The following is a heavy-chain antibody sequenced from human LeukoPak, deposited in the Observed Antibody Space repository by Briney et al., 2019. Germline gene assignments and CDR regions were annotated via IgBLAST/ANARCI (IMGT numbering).Heavy chain of an antibody. Sequence: SETLSLTCTVSGGSFSSYYWTWIRQTPGKGLEWIAYIDYSGNTNYSPSLKSRVTISTDTSRNQFSLKLSSVTAADTAVYYCARVGSWYYFDYWGQGTLVTVSS. CDR3: ARVGSWYYFDY. CDR2: IDYSGNT. D-gene: IGHD6-19*01. J-gene: IGHJ4*02. V-gene: IGHV4-59*01. CDR1: GGSFSSYY.